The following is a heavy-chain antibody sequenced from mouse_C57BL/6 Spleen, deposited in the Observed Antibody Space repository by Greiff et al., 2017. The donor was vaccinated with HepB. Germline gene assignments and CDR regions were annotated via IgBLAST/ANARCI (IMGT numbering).Heavy chain of an antibody. CDR2: IWAGGST. V-gene: IGHV2-9*02. J-gene: IGHJ2*01. CDR3: ARLEDI. Sequence: VKLMESGPGLVAPSQSLSITCTVSGFSLTSYGVHWVRQPPGKGLEWLGVIWAGGSTNYNSALMSRMSISTDNSKSQVFLKMNSQQTDDTAMYYCARLEDIWGQGTTLTVSS. CDR1: GFSLTSYG. D-gene: IGHD1-3*01.